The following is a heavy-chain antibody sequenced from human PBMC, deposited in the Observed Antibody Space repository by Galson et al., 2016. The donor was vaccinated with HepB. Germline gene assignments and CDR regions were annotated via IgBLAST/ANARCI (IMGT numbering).Heavy chain of an antibody. CDR2: ISYDGSTT. CDR3: ARANVAYTRDWYVFEVLF. V-gene: IGHV3-30*03. J-gene: IGHJ4*02. D-gene: IGHD6-19*01. Sequence: SLRLSCAASGFPFSSYGMHWVRQAPGKGLEWVAVISYDGSTTYYADSVKGRFTISRDNSKNTLYLQMNSLRAEDTAVYYCARANVAYTRDWYVFEVLFWGQGTLVTVSS. CDR1: GFPFSSYG.